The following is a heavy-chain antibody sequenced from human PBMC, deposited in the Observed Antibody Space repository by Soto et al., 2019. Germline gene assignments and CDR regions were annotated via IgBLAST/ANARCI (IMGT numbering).Heavy chain of an antibody. D-gene: IGHD5-18*01. V-gene: IGHV4-30-4*01. Sequence: SETLSLTCTVSGGSISSGDYYWSWIRQPPGKGLEWIGYIYYSGTTYYNPSLKSRVTISVDTSKNQFSLKVNSVTAADTAVYYCARALIQLWPHYYYGMDVWGQGTTVTVSS. CDR2: IYYSGTT. CDR1: GGSISSGDYY. J-gene: IGHJ6*02. CDR3: ARALIQLWPHYYYGMDV.